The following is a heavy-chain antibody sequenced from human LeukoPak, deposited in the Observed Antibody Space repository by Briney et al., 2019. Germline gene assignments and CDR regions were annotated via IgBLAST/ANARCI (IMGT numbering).Heavy chain of an antibody. V-gene: IGHV3-21*01. Sequence: GGSLRLSCAASGFTFSSYSMNWVRQAPGKGLEWVSSISSSSSYIYYADSVKGRFTISRDNTKNSLSLQMNSLRAEDTAVYYCARDYGGSSPFDYWGQGTLVTVSS. CDR1: GFTFSSYS. D-gene: IGHD4-23*01. J-gene: IGHJ4*02. CDR3: ARDYGGSSPFDY. CDR2: ISSSSSYI.